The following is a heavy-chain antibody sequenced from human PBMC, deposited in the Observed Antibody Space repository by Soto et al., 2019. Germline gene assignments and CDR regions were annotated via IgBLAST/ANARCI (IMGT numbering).Heavy chain of an antibody. CDR1: GFSLSTSGVG. J-gene: IGHJ4*02. Sequence: GSGPTLVNPPQTLTLTCTFSGFSLSTSGVGVGWIRQPPGKALEWLALIYWNDDKRYSPSLKSRLTITKDTSKNQVVLTMTNVDPVDTATYYCAHSLEWLSFFDYWGQGTLVTVSS. CDR2: IYWNDDK. CDR3: AHSLEWLSFFDY. D-gene: IGHD3-3*01. V-gene: IGHV2-5*01.